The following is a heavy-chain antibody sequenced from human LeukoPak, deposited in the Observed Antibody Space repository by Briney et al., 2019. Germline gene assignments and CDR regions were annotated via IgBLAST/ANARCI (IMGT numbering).Heavy chain of an antibody. CDR3: VRSKGILTGYCFDY. CDR1: GGSFSGYY. J-gene: IGHJ4*02. Sequence: SETLSLTCAVYGGSFSGYYWSWIRQPPGKGLEWIGENNHFGSTNYNPSLKSRVTISVDTSKNQFSLKLSSVTAADTAVYYCVRSKGILTGYCFDYWGQGTLVTVSS. V-gene: IGHV4-34*01. CDR2: NNHFGST. D-gene: IGHD3-9*01.